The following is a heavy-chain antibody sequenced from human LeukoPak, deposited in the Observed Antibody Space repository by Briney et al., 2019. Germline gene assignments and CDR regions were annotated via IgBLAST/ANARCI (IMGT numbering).Heavy chain of an antibody. V-gene: IGHV4-39*07. Sequence: SSETLSLTCTVSGGSISSSSYYWGWIRQPPGKGLEWIGSIYYSGSTYYNPSLKSRVTISVDTSKNQFSLKLSSVTAADTAVYYCARTPARPNLYYFDYWGQGTLVTVSS. CDR3: ARTPARPNLYYFDY. CDR2: IYYSGST. D-gene: IGHD6-6*01. CDR1: GGSISSSSYY. J-gene: IGHJ4*02.